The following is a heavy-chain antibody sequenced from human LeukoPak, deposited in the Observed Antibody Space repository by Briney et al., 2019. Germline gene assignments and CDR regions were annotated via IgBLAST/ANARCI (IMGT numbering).Heavy chain of an antibody. D-gene: IGHD3-22*01. Sequence: PGGSLRLSCAASGFTFSDYYMSWIRQAPGKGLEWVSYISSSSSYTNYADSVKGRFTISRDNAKNSLYLQMNSLRAEDTAVYYCARARNNYDSSGYSALDYWGQGTLVTVSS. J-gene: IGHJ4*02. V-gene: IGHV3-11*06. CDR2: ISSSSSYT. CDR1: GFTFSDYY. CDR3: ARARNNYDSSGYSALDY.